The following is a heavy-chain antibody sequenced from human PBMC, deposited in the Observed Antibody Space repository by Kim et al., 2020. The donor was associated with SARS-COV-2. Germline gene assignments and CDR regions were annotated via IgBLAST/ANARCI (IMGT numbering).Heavy chain of an antibody. CDR1: GGSFSGYY. D-gene: IGHD3-10*01. Sequence: SETLSLTCAVYGGSFSGYYWSWIRQPPGKGLEWIGEINHSGSTNYNPSLKSRVTISVDTSKNQFSLKLSSVTAADTAVYYCARDDYYTAFDYWGQGTLVTVSS. J-gene: IGHJ4*02. CDR2: INHSGST. V-gene: IGHV4-34*01. CDR3: ARDDYYTAFDY.